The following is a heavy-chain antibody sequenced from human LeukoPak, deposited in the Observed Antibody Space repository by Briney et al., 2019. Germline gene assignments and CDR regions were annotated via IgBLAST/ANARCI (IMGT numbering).Heavy chain of an antibody. CDR1: GFSFSSCS. D-gene: IGHD3-16*01. Sequence: GGSLRLSCAASGFSFSSCSMNWVRQAPGKGLEWVSSISSSSSYIYYADSVKGRFTIFRDNAKNSLYLQMNSRRAEDTAVYYCARDRPLSPYYFDYWGQGTLVTVSS. CDR2: ISSSSSYI. CDR3: ARDRPLSPYYFDY. J-gene: IGHJ4*01. V-gene: IGHV3-21*01.